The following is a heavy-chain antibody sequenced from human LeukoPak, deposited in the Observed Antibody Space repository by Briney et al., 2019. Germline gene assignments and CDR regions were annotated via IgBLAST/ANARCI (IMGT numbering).Heavy chain of an antibody. CDR2: IYHSGST. V-gene: IGHV4-30-2*01. J-gene: IGHJ4*02. D-gene: IGHD6-13*01. CDR1: GGSISSGGYS. CDR3: ARAQEAAAGGFVY. Sequence: SQTLSLTCAVSGGSISSGGYSWSWIRQPPGKGLEWIGYIYHSGSTYYNPSLKSRVTISVDRSKNQFSLKLSSVTGADTAVYYCARAQEAAAGGFVYWGQGTLVTVSS.